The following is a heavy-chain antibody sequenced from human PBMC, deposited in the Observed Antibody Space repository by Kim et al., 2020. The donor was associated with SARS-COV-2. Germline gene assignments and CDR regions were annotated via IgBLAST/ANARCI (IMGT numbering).Heavy chain of an antibody. J-gene: IGHJ4*02. Sequence: SVKVSCKASGGTFSSYAISWVRQAPGQGLEWMGGIIPIFGTANYAQKFQGRVTITADESTSTAYMELSSLRSEDTAVYYCARSTSGSYYFGINDYWGQGTLVTVSS. V-gene: IGHV1-69*13. CDR2: IIPIFGTA. CDR3: ARSTSGSYYFGINDY. D-gene: IGHD1-26*01. CDR1: GGTFSSYA.